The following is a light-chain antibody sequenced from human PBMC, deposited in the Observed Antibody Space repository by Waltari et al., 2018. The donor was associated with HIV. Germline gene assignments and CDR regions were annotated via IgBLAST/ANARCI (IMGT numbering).Light chain of an antibody. CDR1: ALPKQY. CDR3: QSAESSGTYNYV. CDR2: KDS. Sequence: SYELTQPPSVSVSPGQTARITCSGDALPKQYAYWYQQKPGQAPVLVIYKDSERPSGIPERFSGSSSGKTVTLTISGVQAEDGADYYCQSAESSGTYNYVFGTGTKVTVL. V-gene: IGLV3-25*03. J-gene: IGLJ1*01.